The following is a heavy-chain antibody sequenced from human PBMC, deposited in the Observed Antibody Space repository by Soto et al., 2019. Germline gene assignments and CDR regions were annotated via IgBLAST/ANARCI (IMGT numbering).Heavy chain of an antibody. CDR2: ISYDGSNK. CDR1: GFTFSNNA. V-gene: IGHV3-30-3*01. Sequence: QVQLVESGGGVAQPGRSLRLSCAASGFTFSNNAMDWVRQAPGKGLEWVAVISYDGSNKYIAESVKGRFTISRDNSKNTLFLQMNSLRAEDTAVYYCARGTTTSAFSAMDVWGQGTTVTVSS. CDR3: ARGTTTSAFSAMDV. D-gene: IGHD1-1*01. J-gene: IGHJ6*02.